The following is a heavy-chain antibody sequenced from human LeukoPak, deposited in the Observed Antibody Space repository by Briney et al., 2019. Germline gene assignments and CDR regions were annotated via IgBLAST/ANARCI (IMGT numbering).Heavy chain of an antibody. D-gene: IGHD5-12*01. CDR2: IKEDGREK. Sequence: GGSLRLSCAASGFTLRNHWMSWVRQAPGKGLEWVANIKEDGREKYYVDSVKGRYTISREKAKKSLNLQMNSLRAEDTAVYYCARGATVTTIYYYYYMDVWGKGTTVTVSS. CDR3: ARGATVTTIYYYYYMDV. V-gene: IGHV3-7*01. CDR1: GFTLRNHW. J-gene: IGHJ6*03.